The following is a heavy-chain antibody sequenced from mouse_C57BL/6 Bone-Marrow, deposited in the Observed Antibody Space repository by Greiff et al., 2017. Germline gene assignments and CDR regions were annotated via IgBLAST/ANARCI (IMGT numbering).Heavy chain of an antibody. D-gene: IGHD1-1*01. V-gene: IGHV1-55*01. CDR2: IYPGSGST. CDR1: GYTFTSYW. J-gene: IGHJ4*01. Sequence: QVQLQQPGAELVKPGASVKMSCKASGYTFTSYWITWVKQRPGQGLEWIGDIYPGSGSTNYNEKFKSKATLTVDTSSSTAYMQLSSLTSEDSAVYYCATSLYGSSLYYAMDYWGQGTSVTVSS. CDR3: ATSLYGSSLYYAMDY.